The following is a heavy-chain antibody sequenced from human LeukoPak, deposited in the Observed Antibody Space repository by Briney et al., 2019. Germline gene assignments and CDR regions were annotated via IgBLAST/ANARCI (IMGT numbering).Heavy chain of an antibody. D-gene: IGHD1-26*01. V-gene: IGHV4-34*01. Sequence: KTSETLSLTCAVYGGSFSGYYWSWIRQPPGKGLEWIGEINHSGSTNYNPSLKSRVTISVDTSKNQFSLKLSSVTAADTAVYYCARDSGSYSPSDYFDYWGQGTLVTVSS. J-gene: IGHJ4*02. CDR1: GGSFSGYY. CDR3: ARDSGSYSPSDYFDY. CDR2: INHSGST.